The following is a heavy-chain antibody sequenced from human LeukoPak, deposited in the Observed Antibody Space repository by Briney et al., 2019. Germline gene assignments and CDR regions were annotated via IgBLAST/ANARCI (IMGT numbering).Heavy chain of an antibody. CDR3: AREDPGHWSRRAFDI. V-gene: IGHV3-53*01. D-gene: IGHD2-8*02. Sequence: GGSLRLSCAASGLTVSSNYMSWVRQAPGKGLEWVSVIYGGGSTYYADSVKGRFTISRGNSKNTLYLQMNSLSAEDTAVYYCAREDPGHWSRRAFDIWGQGTVVTVTS. CDR1: GLTVSSNY. CDR2: IYGGGST. J-gene: IGHJ3*02.